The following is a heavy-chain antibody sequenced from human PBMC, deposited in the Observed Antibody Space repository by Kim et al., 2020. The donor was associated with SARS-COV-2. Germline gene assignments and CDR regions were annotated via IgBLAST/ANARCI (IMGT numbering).Heavy chain of an antibody. Sequence: PSLTSRVTISVDTSKNQFSLKLNSVTAADTAVYDCARHGPWVTGSLGYFDPWGQGTLVTVSS. V-gene: IGHV4-39*01. J-gene: IGHJ5*02. CDR3: ARHGPWVTGSLGYFDP. D-gene: IGHD3-9*01.